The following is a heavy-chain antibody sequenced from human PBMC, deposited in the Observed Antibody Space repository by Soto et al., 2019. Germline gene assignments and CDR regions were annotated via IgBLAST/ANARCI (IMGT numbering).Heavy chain of an antibody. CDR1: GFTFSSYA. J-gene: IGHJ6*02. CDR2: ISYDGSNK. Sequence: QVQLVESGGGVVQPGRSLRLSCAASGFTFSSYAMHWVRQAPGKGLEWVAVISYDGSNKYYADSVKGRFTISRDNSKNTLYLQKTSLRVDAAAVYYWARVGYSSAIYGMDVWGQGTTVNGSS. D-gene: IGHD5-18*01. CDR3: ARVGYSSAIYGMDV. V-gene: IGHV3-30-3*01.